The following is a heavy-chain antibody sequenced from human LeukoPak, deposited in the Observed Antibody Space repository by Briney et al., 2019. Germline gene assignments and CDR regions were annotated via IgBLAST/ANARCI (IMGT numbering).Heavy chain of an antibody. V-gene: IGHV1-69*13. CDR1: GGTFTSYA. CDR3: ARDRYSGSYRFDY. Sequence: ASVKVSCKASGGTFTSYAISWVRQAPGQGLEWMGGIIPIFGTANYAQKFQGRVTITADESTSTAYMELSSLRSEDTAVYYCARDRYSGSYRFDYWGQGTLVTVSS. J-gene: IGHJ4*02. CDR2: IIPIFGTA. D-gene: IGHD1-26*01.